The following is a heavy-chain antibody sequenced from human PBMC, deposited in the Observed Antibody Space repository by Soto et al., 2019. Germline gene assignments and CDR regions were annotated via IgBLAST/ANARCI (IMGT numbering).Heavy chain of an antibody. D-gene: IGHD5-18*01. CDR1: GFTFSSYG. J-gene: IGHJ4*02. V-gene: IGHV3-30*18. Sequence: GGSLRLSCAASGFTFSSYGMHWVRQAPGKGLEWVAVISYDGSNKYYADSVKGRFTISRDNSKNTLYLQMNSLRAEDTAVYYCAKTDTAMVTLFDYWGQGTLVTVSS. CDR3: AKTDTAMVTLFDY. CDR2: ISYDGSNK.